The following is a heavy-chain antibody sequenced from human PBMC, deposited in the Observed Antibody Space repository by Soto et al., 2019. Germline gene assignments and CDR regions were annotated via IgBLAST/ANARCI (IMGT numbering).Heavy chain of an antibody. J-gene: IGHJ6*02. Sequence: GGSLRLSCAASGFTFSNFEMHWVRQAPGKGLEWVSYINTTGSTKYYAESVKGRFTISRDNARNSLFLQMNSLRAEDTAVYYCARAECSTPNCLTAYYSYGLDVWGQGTTVTVSS. V-gene: IGHV3-48*03. CDR3: ARAECSTPNCLTAYYSYGLDV. D-gene: IGHD2-2*01. CDR2: INTTGSTK. CDR1: GFTFSNFE.